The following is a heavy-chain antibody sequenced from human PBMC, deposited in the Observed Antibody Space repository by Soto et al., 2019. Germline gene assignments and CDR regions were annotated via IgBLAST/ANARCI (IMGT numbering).Heavy chain of an antibody. J-gene: IGHJ6*02. V-gene: IGHV5-10-1*01. CDR3: ARYCSSTSCYGLTRGGYYYYGMDV. Sequence: PGESLKISCKGSGYSFTSYWISWVRQMPGKGLEWMGRIDPSDSYTNYSPSFQGHVTISADKSISTAYLQWSSLKASDTAMYYCARYCSSTSCYGLTRGGYYYYGMDVWGQGTTVNVS. CDR2: IDPSDSYT. D-gene: IGHD2-2*01. CDR1: GYSFTSYW.